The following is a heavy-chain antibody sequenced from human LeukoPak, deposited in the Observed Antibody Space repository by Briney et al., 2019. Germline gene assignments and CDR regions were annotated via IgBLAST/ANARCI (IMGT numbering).Heavy chain of an antibody. J-gene: IGHJ5*02. CDR3: ARDYYDSSGYSWFDP. D-gene: IGHD3-22*01. CDR2: IYTSGST. Sequence: PSETLSLTCTVSGGSISSYYWSWIRQPAGKGLEWIGRIYTSGSTNYNPSLKSRVTISVDTSKNQFSLKLSSVTAADTAVYYCARDYYDSSGYSWFDPWGQGTLVTVSS. V-gene: IGHV4-4*07. CDR1: GGSISSYY.